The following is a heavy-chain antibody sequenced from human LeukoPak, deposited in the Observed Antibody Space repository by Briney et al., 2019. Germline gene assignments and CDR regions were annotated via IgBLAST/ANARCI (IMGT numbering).Heavy chain of an antibody. D-gene: IGHD2-15*01. V-gene: IGHV4-30-4*08. Sequence: SQTLSPTFTVSGGSISSAGSYWSWIRQPHGKGLGGSGYIYSRGTTTYNPSLKSRVTISVDTSKDQFSLKLGSVTAADTAVYYCATTVIGYCSGGSCHEFDYWGQGTLVTVSS. CDR1: GGSISSAGSY. J-gene: IGHJ4*02. CDR3: ATTVIGYCSGGSCHEFDY. CDR2: IYSRGTT.